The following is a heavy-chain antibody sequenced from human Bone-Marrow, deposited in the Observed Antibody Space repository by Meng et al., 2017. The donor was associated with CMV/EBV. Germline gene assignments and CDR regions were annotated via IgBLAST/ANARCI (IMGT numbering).Heavy chain of an antibody. Sequence: LSCAAASFTFSTFWMHWVRQVPGKGLVWVSRINGDGSSTSYADSVKGRFTISRDNAKNTLFLQMDSLRAEDSAVYYCGRGSGSYQGSWGKGTLVTVSS. CDR2: INGDGSST. J-gene: IGHJ5*02. V-gene: IGHV3-74*01. CDR3: GRGSGSYQGS. CDR1: SFTFSTFW. D-gene: IGHD3-10*01.